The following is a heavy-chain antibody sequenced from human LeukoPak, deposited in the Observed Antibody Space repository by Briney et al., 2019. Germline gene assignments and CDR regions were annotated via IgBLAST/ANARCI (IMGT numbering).Heavy chain of an antibody. Sequence: PGGSLRLSCAASGFTVSANYMSWVRQTPGKGLEWLSIIYSSGSTYYADSLEGRFTISRDSSKNTLYLQVNSLRAEDTAVYYCARTVVAANYDAFDIWGPGTMVTVSS. CDR1: GFTVSANY. CDR2: IYSSGST. V-gene: IGHV3-53*01. D-gene: IGHD2-15*01. CDR3: ARTVVAANYDAFDI. J-gene: IGHJ3*02.